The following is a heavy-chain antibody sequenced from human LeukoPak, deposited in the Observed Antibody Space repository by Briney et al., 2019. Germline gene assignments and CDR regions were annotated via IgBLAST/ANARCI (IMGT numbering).Heavy chain of an antibody. CDR1: GFTFSTSS. V-gene: IGHV3-21*01. Sequence: GGSLRLSCAASGFTFSTSSMHWVRQAPEKGLEWVSSISSSETYIYYADSVKGRFTISRDNARNSLYLQMNSLRAEDTAVYYCARDLSGSSSWFRFDYWGQGTLVTVSS. CDR3: ARDLSGSSSWFRFDY. D-gene: IGHD6-13*01. CDR2: ISSSETYI. J-gene: IGHJ4*02.